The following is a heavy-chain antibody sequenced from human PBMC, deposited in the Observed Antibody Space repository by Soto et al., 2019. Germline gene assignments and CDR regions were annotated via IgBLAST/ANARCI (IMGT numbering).Heavy chain of an antibody. J-gene: IGHJ4*02. D-gene: IGHD5-18*01. CDR2: IRSKAYGGTT. CDR3: TRTPLRGYSYGYFDY. Sequence: GGSLRLSCTASGFTFGDYAMSWVRQAPGKGLEWVGFIRSKAYGGTTEYAASVKGRFTISRDDSKSIAYLQMNSLKTEDIAVYYCTRTPLRGYSYGYFDYWGQGTLVTVSS. CDR1: GFTFGDYA. V-gene: IGHV3-49*04.